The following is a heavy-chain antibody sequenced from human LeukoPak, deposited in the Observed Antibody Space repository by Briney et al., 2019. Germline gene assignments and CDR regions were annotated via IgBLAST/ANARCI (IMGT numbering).Heavy chain of an antibody. Sequence: GGSLRLSCAVSGITLSNYGMSWVRQAPGEGLEWVAGISDSGGSTKYADSVKGRFTISRDNPKNTLFLQMNSLRAEDTAVYFCAKRGVVIRVILVGFHKEAYYFESWGQGALVTVSS. CDR3: AKRGVVIRVILVGFHKEAYYFES. D-gene: IGHD3/OR15-3a*01. CDR1: GITLSNYG. CDR2: ISDSGGST. J-gene: IGHJ4*02. V-gene: IGHV3-23*01.